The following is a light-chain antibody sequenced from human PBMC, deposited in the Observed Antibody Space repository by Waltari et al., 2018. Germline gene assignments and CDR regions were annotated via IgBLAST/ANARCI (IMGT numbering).Light chain of an antibody. J-gene: IGKJ1*01. CDR2: AAS. CDR3: QQYHDYPWT. CDR1: QGVSTY. V-gene: IGKV1-8*01. Sequence: AIRMTQSPSSLSASIGDRVTISCRPSQGVSTYLAWYQQKPGKAPSLLIHAASTLQTGVPSRFSGSGTGTDFTLTITCLQSADFAIYFCQQYHDYPWTFGQGTKVEI.